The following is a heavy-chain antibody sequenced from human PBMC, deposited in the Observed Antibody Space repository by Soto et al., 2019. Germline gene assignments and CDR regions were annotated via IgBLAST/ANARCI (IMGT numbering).Heavy chain of an antibody. V-gene: IGHV3-30*18. CDR3: AKDLQSYGDYDYYCYGMDV. D-gene: IGHD4-17*01. J-gene: IGHJ6*02. CDR2: ISYDGTNK. CDR1: GFTFSTYG. Sequence: QVQLVESGGGEVQPGRSLTISCAASGFTFSTYGMHWVRQTPGKGLEWVAVISYDGTNKFYSDSVKGRFTISRDNFKNTLTLQSNSLRADDTAVYSCAKDLQSYGDYDYYCYGMDVWGLGTRFTVSS.